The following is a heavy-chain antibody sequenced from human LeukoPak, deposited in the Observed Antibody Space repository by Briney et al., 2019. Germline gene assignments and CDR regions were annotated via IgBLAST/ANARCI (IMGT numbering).Heavy chain of an antibody. CDR3: AKARYLGRYGDKHDY. J-gene: IGHJ4*02. Sequence: PGGSLRLSCAVSGVTFSSYAMSWVRQAPGKGLEWVSTISGSGGSTFYADSVKGRFTISSDNSKNTLYLQMNSLRAEGTAVYYCAKARYLGRYGDKHDYWGQGTLVTVSS. CDR2: ISGSGGST. V-gene: IGHV3-23*01. CDR1: GVTFSSYA. D-gene: IGHD4-17*01.